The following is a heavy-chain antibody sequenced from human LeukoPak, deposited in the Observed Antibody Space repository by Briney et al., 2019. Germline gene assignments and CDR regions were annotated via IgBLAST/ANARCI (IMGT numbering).Heavy chain of an antibody. Sequence: GASVKVSCKASGYTFTSYGISWVRQAPGQGLEWMGWISAYNGNTNYAQKLQGRDTMTTDTSTSTAYMELRSLRSDDTAVYYCARDDRDGYKMAFWFDPWGQGTLVTVSS. J-gene: IGHJ5*02. V-gene: IGHV1-18*01. D-gene: IGHD5-24*01. CDR1: GYTFTSYG. CDR3: ARDDRDGYKMAFWFDP. CDR2: ISAYNGNT.